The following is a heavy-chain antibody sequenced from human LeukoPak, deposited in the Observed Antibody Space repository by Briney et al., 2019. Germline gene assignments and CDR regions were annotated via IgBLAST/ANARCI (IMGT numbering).Heavy chain of an antibody. CDR2: LSRDGSDK. D-gene: IGHD1-1*01. CDR1: GFTFSAYW. V-gene: IGHV3-7*01. J-gene: IGHJ4*02. CDR3: GGEPRSLAY. Sequence: GGSLRLSCVVSGFTFSAYWMSWVRQAPGKGLEWVASLSRDGSDKVYLDSVKGRFTISRDNAKNSLYLEMNFLRAEDTAVYYCGGEPRSLAYWGLGTLVTVSS.